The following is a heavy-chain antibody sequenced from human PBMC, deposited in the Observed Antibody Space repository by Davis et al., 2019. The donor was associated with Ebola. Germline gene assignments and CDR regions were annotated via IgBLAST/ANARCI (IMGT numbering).Heavy chain of an antibody. J-gene: IGHJ4*02. V-gene: IGHV1-2*04. CDR1: GYTFTSYG. Sequence: ASVKVSCKASGYTFTSYGISWVRQAPGQGLEWVGCIYPKTGATTYVQRFQGWVTLTSDTSTNTAYMELSRLTSDDTAVYYCTRETWHFGSWGQGTLVTVSS. CDR2: IYPKTGAT. CDR3: TRETWHFGS.